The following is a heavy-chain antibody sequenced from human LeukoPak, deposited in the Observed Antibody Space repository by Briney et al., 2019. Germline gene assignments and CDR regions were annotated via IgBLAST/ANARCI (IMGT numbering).Heavy chain of an antibody. J-gene: IGHJ4*02. Sequence: GSLRLSCAASGFTFSSSGMHWVRQAPGKGLEGVAVIWYDGTNKYYADSVKGRFTISKDISKNTLYLQMNSLRAEDTALYYCAREYGSGSLDYWGQGTLVTVSS. D-gene: IGHD3-10*01. V-gene: IGHV3-33*01. CDR1: GFTFSSSG. CDR3: AREYGSGSLDY. CDR2: IWYDGTNK.